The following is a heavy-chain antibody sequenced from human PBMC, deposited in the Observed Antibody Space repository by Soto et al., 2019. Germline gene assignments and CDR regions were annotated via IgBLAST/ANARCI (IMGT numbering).Heavy chain of an antibody. J-gene: IGHJ6*03. CDR2: MYYSGST. V-gene: IGHV4-31*03. Sequence: PSETLSLTCTVSGGSINSGGSYWSWIRQHPGKGLEWIGYMYYSGSTYYNPSLKSRVTISADTSKNQVSLKLRYVTAADTAVYYCATRQYCSGGSCYSGYYYYMDVWGKGTTVTVSS. D-gene: IGHD2-15*01. CDR3: ATRQYCSGGSCYSGYYYYMDV. CDR1: GGSINSGGSY.